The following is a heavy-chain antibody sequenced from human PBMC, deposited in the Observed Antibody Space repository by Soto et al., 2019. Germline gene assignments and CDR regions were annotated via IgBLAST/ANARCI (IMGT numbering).Heavy chain of an antibody. CDR3: ARGRTGEYQLLYCYYYGMDV. CDR1: GFTFSSYS. Sequence: GESLKISCAASGFTFSSYSMNWVRQAPGKGLEWVSSISSSSSYIYYADSVKGRFTISRDNAKNALYLQMNSLRAEDTAVYYCARGRTGEYQLLYCYYYGMDVWGQGTTVTVSS. J-gene: IGHJ6*02. D-gene: IGHD2-2*01. V-gene: IGHV3-21*01. CDR2: ISSSSSYI.